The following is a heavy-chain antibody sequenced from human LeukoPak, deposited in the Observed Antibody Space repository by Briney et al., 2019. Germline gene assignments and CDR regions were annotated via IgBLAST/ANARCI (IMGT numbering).Heavy chain of an antibody. CDR2: MNPNSGNT. J-gene: IGHJ4*02. CDR3: ARGQPVDSAMVT. D-gene: IGHD5-18*01. CDR1: GYTFSNYD. Sequence: ASVKVSCKASGYTFSNYDINWVRQATGQGLEWMGWMNPNSGNTGYAQKFQGRVTITRNTSINTAYMELSSLRSEDTAVHYCARGQPVDSAMVTWGQGTLVTVSS. V-gene: IGHV1-8*03.